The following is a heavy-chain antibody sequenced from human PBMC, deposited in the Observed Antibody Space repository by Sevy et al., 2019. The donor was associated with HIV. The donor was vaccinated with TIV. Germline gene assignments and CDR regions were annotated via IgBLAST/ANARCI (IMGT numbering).Heavy chain of an antibody. CDR3: ARVGGAREGYDYVGSSFIDH. CDR1: GGSFSNSD. D-gene: IGHD3-16*01. CDR2: IIPRFGTA. J-gene: IGHJ4*02. Sequence: ASVKVSCKVSGGSFSNSDVIWVRQAPGQGLEWMGRIIPRFGTANYAQRFQGRVTTTADESTRTVFMELSRLRSEDTALFYCARVGGAREGYDYVGSSFIDHWGQGTLVTVSS. V-gene: IGHV1-69*13.